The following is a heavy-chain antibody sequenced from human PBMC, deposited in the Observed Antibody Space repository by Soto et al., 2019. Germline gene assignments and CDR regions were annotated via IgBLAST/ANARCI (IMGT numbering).Heavy chain of an antibody. Sequence: PVGSLRLSCAASGFTFSSYSMNWVRQAPGKGLEWVSSISSSSSYIYYADSVKGRFTISRDNAKNSLYLQMNSLRAEDTAVYYCARDDTNGYYYGMDVWGQGTTVTVSS. J-gene: IGHJ6*02. D-gene: IGHD2-8*01. CDR2: ISSSSSYI. CDR1: GFTFSSYS. CDR3: ARDDTNGYYYGMDV. V-gene: IGHV3-21*01.